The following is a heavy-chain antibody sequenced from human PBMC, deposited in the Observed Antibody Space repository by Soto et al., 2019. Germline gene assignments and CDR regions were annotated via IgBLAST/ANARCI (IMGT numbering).Heavy chain of an antibody. CDR2: IYPGDSDT. CDR3: ARHFRYYYGSGSTLAFDY. CDR1: GYSFTSYW. J-gene: IGHJ4*02. Sequence: GESLKISCKGSGYSFTSYWIGWVRQMPGKGLEWMGIIYPGDSDTRYSPSFQGHVTISAGKSISTAYLQWSSLKASDTAMYYCARHFRYYYGSGSTLAFDYWGQGTLVTVSS. V-gene: IGHV5-51*01. D-gene: IGHD3-10*01.